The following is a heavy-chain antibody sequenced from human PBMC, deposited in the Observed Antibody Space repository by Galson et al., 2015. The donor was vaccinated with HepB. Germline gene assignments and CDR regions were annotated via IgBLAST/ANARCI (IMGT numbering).Heavy chain of an antibody. CDR3: ARDHPDNVFGELSRYYYYGMDV. CDR1: GFTFSDYY. D-gene: IGHD3-10*02. J-gene: IGHJ6*02. CDR2: ISSSGSTI. V-gene: IGHV3-11*01. Sequence: SLRLSCAASGFTFSDYYMSWIRQAPGKGLEWVSYISSSGSTIYYADSVKGRFTISRDNAKNSLYLQMNSLRAEDTAMYYCARDHPDNVFGELSRYYYYGMDVWGQGTTVTVSS.